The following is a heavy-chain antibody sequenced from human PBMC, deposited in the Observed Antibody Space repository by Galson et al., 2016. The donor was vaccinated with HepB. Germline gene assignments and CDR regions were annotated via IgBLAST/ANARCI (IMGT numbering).Heavy chain of an antibody. Sequence: SETLSLTCAVSGASVSSSYWWSWVRQSPRKGLEWIGEIFPSGNTNYKPALDSRLIISLDKSENQFSLKMTSVTAADTALYYCTRQDLWSIEFWGQGILVTVSS. CDR3: TRQDLWSIEF. CDR2: IFPSGNT. J-gene: IGHJ4*02. CDR1: GASVSSSYW. D-gene: IGHD2-21*01. V-gene: IGHV4-4*02.